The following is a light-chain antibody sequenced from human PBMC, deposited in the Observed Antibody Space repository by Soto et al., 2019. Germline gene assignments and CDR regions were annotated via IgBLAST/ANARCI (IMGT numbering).Light chain of an antibody. Sequence: EIVLTQSPGILSLSPGERATLSFRASQSVSSSYLAWYQQKPGQAPRLLIYGASSRATGIPDRFSGSGSGTDFTLTISRLEPEDFAVYYCQQYGSSPRTFGQGTKVDNK. J-gene: IGKJ1*01. CDR3: QQYGSSPRT. CDR1: QSVSSSY. CDR2: GAS. V-gene: IGKV3-20*01.